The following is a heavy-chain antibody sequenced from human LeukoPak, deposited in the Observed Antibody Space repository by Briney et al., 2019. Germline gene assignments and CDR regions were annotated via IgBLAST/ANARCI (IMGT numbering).Heavy chain of an antibody. D-gene: IGHD5-12*01. Sequence: SETLSLTCTVSGGSISSYYWSWIRQPPGKGLEWIGHIYYSGSTNYNPSLKSRVTISVDTSKNQFSLKLSSVTAADTALYYCARLGQYSGYDYYFDYWGQGTLVTVSS. CDR1: GGSISSYY. J-gene: IGHJ4*02. V-gene: IGHV4-59*08. CDR3: ARLGQYSGYDYYFDY. CDR2: IYYSGST.